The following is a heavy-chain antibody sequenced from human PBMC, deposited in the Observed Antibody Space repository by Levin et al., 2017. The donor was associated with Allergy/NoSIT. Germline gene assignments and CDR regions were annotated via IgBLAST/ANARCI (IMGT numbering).Heavy chain of an antibody. V-gene: IGHV4-34*01. CDR1: GGSFSGYY. CDR3: ARAKSRLYMYSSSLGTFDY. D-gene: IGHD6-13*01. J-gene: IGHJ4*02. Sequence: SETLSLTCAVYGGSFSGYYWSWIRQPPGKGLEWIGEINHSGSTNYNPSLKSRVPISVDTSKNQFSLKLSSVTAADTAVYYCARAKSRLYMYSSSLGTFDYWGQGTLVTVSS. CDR2: INHSGST.